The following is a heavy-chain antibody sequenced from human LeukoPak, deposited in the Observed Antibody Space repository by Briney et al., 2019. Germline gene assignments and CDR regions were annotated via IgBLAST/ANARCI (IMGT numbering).Heavy chain of an antibody. V-gene: IGHV3-30*03. Sequence: GGTLRLSCAAPGFTFSSYGMSWVRQAPGKGLEWVSVISYDGSNKYYADSVKGRFTISRDNSKNTLYLQMNSLRVEDTAVYYCVLRGGAFDIWGQGTMVTVSS. CDR1: GFTFSSYG. CDR2: ISYDGSNK. D-gene: IGHD3-16*01. CDR3: VLRGGAFDI. J-gene: IGHJ3*02.